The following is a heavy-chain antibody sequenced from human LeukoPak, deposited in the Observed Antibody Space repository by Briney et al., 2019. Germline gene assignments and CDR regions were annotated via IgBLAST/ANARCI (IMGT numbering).Heavy chain of an antibody. J-gene: IGHJ6*02. CDR1: GYTFTGYY. CDR2: INPNSGGT. D-gene: IGHD2-2*01. V-gene: IGHV1-2*02. Sequence: ASVKVCCKASGYTFTGYYMHWVRQAPGQGLEWMGWINPNSGGTNYAQKFQGRVTMTEDTSSDTAYMELSSLRSEDTAVYYCITPLGYCSSASCRHGMDVWGQGTTVIVS. CDR3: ITPLGYCSSASCRHGMDV.